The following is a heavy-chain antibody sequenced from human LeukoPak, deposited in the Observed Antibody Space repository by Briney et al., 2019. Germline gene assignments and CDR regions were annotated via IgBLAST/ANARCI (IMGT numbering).Heavy chain of an antibody. Sequence: GGSLRLSCAASGFTFSSYSMNWVRQAPGKGLEWVSYISSSSSTIYYADSVKGRFTISRDNAKNTLYLQMNSLRAEDTAAYYCAKDVEGPGRGYNFGSGFDYWGQETLVTVSS. CDR3: AKDVEGPGRGYNFGSGFDY. J-gene: IGHJ4*02. CDR1: GFTFSSYS. V-gene: IGHV3-48*01. D-gene: IGHD5-18*01. CDR2: ISSSSSTI.